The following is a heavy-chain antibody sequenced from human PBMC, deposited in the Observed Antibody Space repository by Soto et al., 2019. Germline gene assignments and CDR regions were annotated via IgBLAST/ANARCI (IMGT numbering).Heavy chain of an antibody. Sequence: QLQLQASGPGLVKPSETLSLTCTVSGGSISSSSYYWGWIRQPPGKGLEWIGSIYYSGSTYYNPSLKSRVTISVDTSKNQFSLKLGSVTAADTAVYYCARHSFMVRGVIGWFDPWGQGTLVTVSS. CDR3: ARHSFMVRGVIGWFDP. J-gene: IGHJ5*02. V-gene: IGHV4-39*01. CDR2: IYYSGST. D-gene: IGHD3-10*01. CDR1: GGSISSSSYY.